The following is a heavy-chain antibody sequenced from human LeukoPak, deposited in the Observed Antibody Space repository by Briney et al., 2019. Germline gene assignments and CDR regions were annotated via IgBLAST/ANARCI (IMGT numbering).Heavy chain of an antibody. CDR2: IYYSGST. J-gene: IGHJ4*02. CDR3: ARGLSSGWATFFDY. V-gene: IGHV4-59*08. Sequence: SETLSLTCTVSGGSISSYYWSWIRQPPGKGLEWIGYIYYSGSTNYNPSLKSRVTISVDTSKNQFSLKLSSVTAADTAVYYCARGLSSGWATFFDYWGQGTLVTVSS. D-gene: IGHD6-19*01. CDR1: GGSISSYY.